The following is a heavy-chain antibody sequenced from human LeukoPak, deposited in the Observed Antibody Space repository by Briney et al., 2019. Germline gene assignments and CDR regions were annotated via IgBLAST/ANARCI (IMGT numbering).Heavy chain of an antibody. CDR2: INHSGST. J-gene: IGHJ4*02. CDR1: GGSFSGYY. Sequence: SETLSLTCAVYGGSFSGYYWSWIRQPPGKGLEWIGEINHSGSTNYNPSLKSRVTISVDTSKNQFSLKLSSVTAADTAVYYCARMNRTTRSYEPMFDYWGQGTLVTVSS. CDR3: ARMNRTTRSYEPMFDY. V-gene: IGHV4-34*01. D-gene: IGHD1-26*01.